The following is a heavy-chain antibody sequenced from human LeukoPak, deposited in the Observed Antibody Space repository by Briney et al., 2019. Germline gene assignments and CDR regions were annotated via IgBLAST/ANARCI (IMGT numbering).Heavy chain of an antibody. J-gene: IGHJ4*02. CDR3: ARQDRHTAMAVSGKFVDY. Sequence: SETLSLTCTVSGGSISTSSYYWGWIRQPPGKGLEWIGSIYFSGSTYYNPSLKSRLTISVDTSKNQFSLKLSSVTAADTAVYYCARQDRHTAMAVSGKFVDYWGQGTLVTVSS. D-gene: IGHD5-18*01. CDR2: IYFSGST. V-gene: IGHV4-39*01. CDR1: GGSISTSSYY.